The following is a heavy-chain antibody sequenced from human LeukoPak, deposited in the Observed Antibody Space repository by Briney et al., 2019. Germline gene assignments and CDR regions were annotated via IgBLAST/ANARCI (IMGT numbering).Heavy chain of an antibody. CDR1: GYTFTGYY. Sequence: ASVKVSCKASGYTFTGYYMHWVRQAPGQGLEWMGWINPNSGVTNYAQNFQGRVTMTRDTSISTAFMELTGLRPDDTAVYYCARDLLLDSWGQGTLVTVSS. CDR3: ARDLLLDS. J-gene: IGHJ4*02. D-gene: IGHD5-18*01. CDR2: INPNSGVT. V-gene: IGHV1-2*02.